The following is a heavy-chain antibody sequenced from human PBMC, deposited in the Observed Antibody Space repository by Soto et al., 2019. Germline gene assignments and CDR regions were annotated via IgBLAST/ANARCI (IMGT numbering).Heavy chain of an antibody. D-gene: IGHD2-15*01. CDR2: IIPIVGIA. J-gene: IGHJ3*02. Sequence: QVQLVQSGAEVKKPGSSVKVSCKASGGTFSSYTISWVRQAPGQGLEWMGRIIPIVGIANYAQKFQGRVTITADKSTSTAYMELSSLRSEDTAVYYCAYLYRVVPATLIAFDIWGQGTMVTVSS. CDR3: AYLYRVVPATLIAFDI. CDR1: GGTFSSYT. V-gene: IGHV1-69*02.